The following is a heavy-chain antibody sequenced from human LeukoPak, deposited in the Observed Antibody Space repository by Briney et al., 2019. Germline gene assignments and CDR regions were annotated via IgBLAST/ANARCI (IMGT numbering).Heavy chain of an antibody. CDR1: GGSFSGYY. Sequence: PSETLSLTCAVYGGSFSGYYWSWIRQPPGKGLEWIGEINHSGSTNYNPSLKSRVTMSLDTSKNQVSLKLNSVTAADTAVYYCARHISSGGTYAHFDYWGQGTLVTVSS. V-gene: IGHV4-34*01. D-gene: IGHD1-26*01. CDR3: ARHISSGGTYAHFDY. J-gene: IGHJ4*02. CDR2: INHSGST.